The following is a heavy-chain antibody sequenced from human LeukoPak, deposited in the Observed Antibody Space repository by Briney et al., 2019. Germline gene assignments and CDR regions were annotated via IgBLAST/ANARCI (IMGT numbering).Heavy chain of an antibody. V-gene: IGHV1-46*02. J-gene: IGHJ4*02. Sequence: ASVKVSCKASGDTFNIHYFHWIRQAPGQGLEWMGIINRVDGIRGNAQTFQGRLMLTKDTSTSTAYMELSSLRSEDTAIYYCASEKNCGDKYFDSWGQGTVVTVSS. CDR2: INRVDGIR. D-gene: IGHD4-17*01. CDR1: GDTFNIHY. CDR3: ASEKNCGDKYFDS.